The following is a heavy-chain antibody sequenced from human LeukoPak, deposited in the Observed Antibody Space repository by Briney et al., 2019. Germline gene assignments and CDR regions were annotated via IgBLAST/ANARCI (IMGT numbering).Heavy chain of an antibody. CDR3: ARGTTGTTPVRYYYYGMDV. CDR1: GGTFSSYA. D-gene: IGHD1-1*01. V-gene: IGHV1-69*13. Sequence: SVKVSCKASGGTFSSYATSWVRQAPGQGLEWMGGIIPIFGTANYAQKFQGRVTITADESTSTAYMELSSLRSEDTAVYYCARGTTGTTPVRYYYYGMDVWGKGTTVTVSS. CDR2: IIPIFGTA. J-gene: IGHJ6*04.